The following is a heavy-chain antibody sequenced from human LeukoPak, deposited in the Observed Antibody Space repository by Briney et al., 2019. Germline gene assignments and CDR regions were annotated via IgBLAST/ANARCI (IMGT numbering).Heavy chain of an antibody. D-gene: IGHD2-2*01. V-gene: IGHV1-18*01. Sequence: GASVKVSCKASGYTFTSYGISWVRQPPRQGLELMGLISAYNGNTNYAQKLQGRVTMTTDTSTSTAYMELRSLRSDDTAVYYCARDRHCSSTSCYFRYYYYYGMDVWGQGTTVTVSS. CDR3: ARDRHCSSTSCYFRYYYYYGMDV. CDR1: GYTFTSYG. J-gene: IGHJ6*02. CDR2: ISAYNGNT.